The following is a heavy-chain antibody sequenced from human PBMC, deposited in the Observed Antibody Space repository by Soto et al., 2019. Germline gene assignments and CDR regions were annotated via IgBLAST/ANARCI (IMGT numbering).Heavy chain of an antibody. D-gene: IGHD6-19*01. V-gene: IGHV1-46*01. Sequence: QVQLVQSGAEVKKPGASVKVSCKASGYTFTSYYMHWVRQAPGQGLEWMGIINPSGGSTSYAQKCQGRVTMTRDTSTSTLYMELSSLRSEDTAVYYCARGAESSGSSRRGWFDPWGQGTLVTVSS. J-gene: IGHJ5*02. CDR2: INPSGGST. CDR3: ARGAESSGSSRRGWFDP. CDR1: GYTFTSYY.